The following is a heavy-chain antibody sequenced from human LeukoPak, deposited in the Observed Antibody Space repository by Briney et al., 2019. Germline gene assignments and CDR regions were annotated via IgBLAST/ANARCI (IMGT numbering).Heavy chain of an antibody. CDR1: GFTFSSYG. D-gene: IGHD5-24*01. CDR3: AKEPRRDGYNYLDY. Sequence: GRSLRLSCAASGFTFSSYGMHWVRQAPGKGLEWVAVISYGGSNKYYADSVKGRFTISRDNSKNTLYLQMNSLRAEDTAVYYCAKEPRRDGYNYLDYWGQGTLVTVSS. CDR2: ISYGGSNK. J-gene: IGHJ4*02. V-gene: IGHV3-30*18.